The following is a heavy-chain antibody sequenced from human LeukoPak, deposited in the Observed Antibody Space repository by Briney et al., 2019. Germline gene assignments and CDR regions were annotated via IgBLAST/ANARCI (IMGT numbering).Heavy chain of an antibody. D-gene: IGHD3-10*01. CDR1: GGSISSSSYY. CDR2: IYYSGST. Sequence: SETLSLTCTVSGGSISSSSYYWGWIRQPPGKGLEWIGSIYYSGSTYYNPSLKSRVTISVDTSKNQFSLKLSSVTAADTAVYYCARDTYYYGSGSLFENWFDPWGQGTLVTVSS. V-gene: IGHV4-39*02. CDR3: ARDTYYYGSGSLFENWFDP. J-gene: IGHJ5*02.